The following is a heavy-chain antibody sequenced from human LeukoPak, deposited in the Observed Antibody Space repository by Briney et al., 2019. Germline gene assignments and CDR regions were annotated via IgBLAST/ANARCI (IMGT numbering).Heavy chain of an antibody. J-gene: IGHJ4*02. V-gene: IGHV3-7*01. Sequence: GGSLRLSSAASGFTFTNYAMSWVRQTPGKGLEWVANIKEDGSEIYYVDSVKGRFTISRDNAKNSLFLQMNSLRAEDTAVYYCVRGIEYWGQGTLVTVSS. CDR1: GFTFTNYA. CDR2: IKEDGSEI. CDR3: VRGIEY.